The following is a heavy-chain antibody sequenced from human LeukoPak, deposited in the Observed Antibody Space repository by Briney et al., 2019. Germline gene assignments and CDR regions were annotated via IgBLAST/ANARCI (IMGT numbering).Heavy chain of an antibody. Sequence: GGSLRLSCAASGFTFSSYGMHWVRQAPGKGLEWVAVISYDGSNKYYADSVKGRFTISRDNSKNTLYLQMNSLRAEGTAVYYCAKQMATISYYFDYGGQEPLVTVSS. CDR1: GFTFSSYG. V-gene: IGHV3-30*18. CDR3: AKQMATISYYFDY. D-gene: IGHD5-24*01. CDR2: ISYDGSNK. J-gene: IGHJ4*02.